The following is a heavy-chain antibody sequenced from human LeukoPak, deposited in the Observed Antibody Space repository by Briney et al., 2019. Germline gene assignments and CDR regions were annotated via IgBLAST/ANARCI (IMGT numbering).Heavy chain of an antibody. CDR1: GDSISNTYYY. CDR2: IYYDGST. CDR3: ARERRQWELRGDFDC. V-gene: IGHV4-39*07. D-gene: IGHD1-26*01. Sequence: SETLSLTCTVSGDSISNTYYYWGWIRQPPGKGLEWIASIYYDGSTSYNPSLKSRVTISVDTSKNQFSLKVSSVTAADTAVYYCARERRQWELRGDFDCWGQGTLVTVSS. J-gene: IGHJ4*02.